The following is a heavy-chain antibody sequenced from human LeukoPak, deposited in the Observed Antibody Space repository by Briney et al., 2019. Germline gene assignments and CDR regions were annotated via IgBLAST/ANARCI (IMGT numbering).Heavy chain of an antibody. V-gene: IGHV3-53*01. CDR1: GFTVSSNS. J-gene: IGHJ4*02. D-gene: IGHD4/OR15-4a*01. CDR2: IYSDNT. Sequence: GGSLRLSCTVSGFTVSSNSMSWVRQAPGKGLEWVSFIYSDNTHYSDSVKGRFTISRDNSNNNLYLQMNSLRAEDTAVYYCARRAGAYSHPYDYWGQGTLVTVSS. CDR3: ARRAGAYSHPYDY.